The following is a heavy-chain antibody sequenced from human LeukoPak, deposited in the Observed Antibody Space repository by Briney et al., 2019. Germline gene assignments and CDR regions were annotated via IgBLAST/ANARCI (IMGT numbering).Heavy chain of an antibody. Sequence: GGSLRLSCAASGFTFSSYAMSWVRQAPGKGLEWVSAVSGSGGSTYYADSVKGRFTISRDNSKNTLYLQMSSLRAEDTAVYYCAKNRRDSSGYYEDYWGQGTLVTVSS. D-gene: IGHD3-22*01. CDR2: VSGSGGST. V-gene: IGHV3-23*01. J-gene: IGHJ4*02. CDR3: AKNRRDSSGYYEDY. CDR1: GFTFSSYA.